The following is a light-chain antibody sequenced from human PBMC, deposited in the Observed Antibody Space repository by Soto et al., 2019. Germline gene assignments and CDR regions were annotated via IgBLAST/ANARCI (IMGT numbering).Light chain of an antibody. CDR1: SGHSSYA. CDR2: LNGDGTH. J-gene: IGLJ1*01. CDR3: QAWGTAFYV. Sequence: QPVLTQSPSASASLGASVKLTCTLSSGHSSYAIAWHQQQPEKGPRYLMELNGDGTHSKGDGIPDRFSGSSSGAERYLIISSLQSEDEGDYYCQAWGTAFYVFGTGTKLTVL. V-gene: IGLV4-69*01.